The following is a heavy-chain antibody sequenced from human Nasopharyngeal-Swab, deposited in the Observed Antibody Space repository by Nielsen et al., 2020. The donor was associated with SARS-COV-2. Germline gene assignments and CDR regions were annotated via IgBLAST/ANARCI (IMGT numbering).Heavy chain of an antibody. J-gene: IGHJ4*02. CDR2: ITWNSGSK. D-gene: IGHD3-10*01. Sequence: GGSLRLSCAASGFPFDDYAMHWVRQAPGKGLEWVPGITWNSGSKDYAGSVKGRFTISRDNAKNSLYLEMNTLRPEDTAVYYCVKVSDGYGYYFDSWGQGTLVTVSS. V-gene: IGHV3-9*01. CDR3: VKVSDGYGYYFDS. CDR1: GFPFDDYA.